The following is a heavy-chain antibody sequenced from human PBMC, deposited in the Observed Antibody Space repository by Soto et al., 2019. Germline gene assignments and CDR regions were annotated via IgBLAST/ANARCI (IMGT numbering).Heavy chain of an antibody. J-gene: IGHJ4*02. V-gene: IGHV3-30-3*01. CDR3: ARYPIPGAPDYLDY. Sequence: QVHLVESGGGVVQPGRSLRLSCVASGFTFSTHVLHWVRQAPGKGLEWVAVASPTETIKIYADSVKGRFTISRDNSRSTLYLQMNRLRPEDTAIYYCARYPIPGAPDYLDYWGQGTLVTVSS. D-gene: IGHD2-2*01. CDR2: ASPTETIK. CDR1: GFTFSTHV.